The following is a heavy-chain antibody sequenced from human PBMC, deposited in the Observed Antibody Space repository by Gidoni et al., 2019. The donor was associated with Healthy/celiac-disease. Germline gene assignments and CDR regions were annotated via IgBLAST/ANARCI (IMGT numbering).Heavy chain of an antibody. D-gene: IGHD4-17*01. V-gene: IGHV3-23*01. CDR3: AKDLRWQPVNWFDP. Sequence: EVQLLESGGGLVQPGGSLRLPCAAAAFTFSSYAMSWVRQAPGPGLKWYSAIRGSGGSKYYADSVKRRFTISGDNYKDTLYLQMNSLRAEDTAVYYCAKDLRWQPVNWFDPWGQGTLVTVSS. CDR2: IRGSGGSK. J-gene: IGHJ5*02. CDR1: AFTFSSYA.